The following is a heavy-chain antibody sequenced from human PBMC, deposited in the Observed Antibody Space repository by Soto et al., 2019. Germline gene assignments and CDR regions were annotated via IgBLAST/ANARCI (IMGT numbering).Heavy chain of an antibody. Sequence: PGGSLRLSCAASGFTFNNYAMNWVRQAPGKGLEWVSSISSSGGTTYYADSVKGRFTISRDNSKNTLYLQVNSLRAEDTAVYYCAKALAAGSLRYYFDYWGQGALVTSPQ. CDR2: ISSSGGTT. CDR1: GFTFNNYA. J-gene: IGHJ4*02. V-gene: IGHV3-23*01. CDR3: AKALAAGSLRYYFDY. D-gene: IGHD6-13*01.